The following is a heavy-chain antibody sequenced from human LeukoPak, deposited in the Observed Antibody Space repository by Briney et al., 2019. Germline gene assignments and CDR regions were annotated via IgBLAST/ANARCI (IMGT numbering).Heavy chain of an antibody. CDR1: GGSFSGYY. V-gene: IGHV4-59*01. J-gene: IGHJ4*02. D-gene: IGHD4-23*01. Sequence: SETLSLTCAVYGGSFSGYYWSWIRQPPGKGLEWIGYIYYSGSTNYNPSLKSRVTISVDTSKNQFSLKLSSVTAADTAVYYCARDFSYGGNYYFDYWGQGTLVTVSS. CDR3: ARDFSYGGNYYFDY. CDR2: IYYSGST.